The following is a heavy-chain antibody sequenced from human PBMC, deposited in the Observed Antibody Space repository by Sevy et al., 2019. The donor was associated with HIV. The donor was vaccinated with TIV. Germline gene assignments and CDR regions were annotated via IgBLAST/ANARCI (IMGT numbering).Heavy chain of an antibody. J-gene: IGHJ4*02. CDR2: ISHDGRNNK. V-gene: IGHV3-30*04. Sequence: GGSLRLSCAASGFTFSEYGMHWVRQAPGKGLEWVAVISHDGRNNKYNADSVKGRFTISRDNSKNTLYLQMNSLRAEDTAIYYSARDRGEILSSAFNYWGPGTLVTVSS. CDR3: ARDRGEILSSAFNY. CDR1: GFTFSEYG. D-gene: IGHD3-10*01.